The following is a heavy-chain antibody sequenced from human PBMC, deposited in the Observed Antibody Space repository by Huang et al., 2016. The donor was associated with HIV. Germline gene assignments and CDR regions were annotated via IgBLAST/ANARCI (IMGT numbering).Heavy chain of an antibody. Sequence: QLQLQESGPGLVKPSETLSLTCTVSGGPICNSSHYWGWIRQPPGKGLEWIGSIDYSGAAHHNPSLKSRVTMSVDASKSQISLNLIAVTAADTALYYCVGYCTGGTCFEAFDIWGQGTRVTVSS. V-gene: IGHV4-39*01. CDR1: GGPICNSSHY. CDR3: VGYCTGGTCFEAFDI. CDR2: IDYSGAA. D-gene: IGHD2-8*02. J-gene: IGHJ3*02.